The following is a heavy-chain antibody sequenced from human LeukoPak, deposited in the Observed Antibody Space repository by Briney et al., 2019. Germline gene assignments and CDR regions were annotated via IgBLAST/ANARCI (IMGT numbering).Heavy chain of an antibody. CDR1: GFTFSSYS. D-gene: IGHD3-22*01. CDR2: ISSSSSYI. V-gene: IGHV3-21*01. Sequence: GGSLRLSCAASGFTFSSYSMNWVRQAPGKGLEWVSSISSSSSYIYYADSVKGRFTISRDNAKNSLYLQMNSPRAEDAAVYYCARDYYDSSGSLDYWGQGTLVTVSS. CDR3: ARDYYDSSGSLDY. J-gene: IGHJ4*02.